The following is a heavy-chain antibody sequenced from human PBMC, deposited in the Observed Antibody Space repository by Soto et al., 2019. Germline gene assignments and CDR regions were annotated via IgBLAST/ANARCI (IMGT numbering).Heavy chain of an antibody. J-gene: IGHJ6*02. CDR3: ARALDYYGSGSHSFGYYGMDV. V-gene: IGHV4-30-4*01. Sequence: SETLSLTCTVSGGSISSGDYYWSWIRQPPGKGLEWIGYIYYSGSTYYNPSLKSRVTISVDTSKNQFSLKLSSVTAADTAVYYCARALDYYGSGSHSFGYYGMDVWGQGTTVTVSS. CDR1: GGSISSGDYY. CDR2: IYYSGST. D-gene: IGHD3-10*01.